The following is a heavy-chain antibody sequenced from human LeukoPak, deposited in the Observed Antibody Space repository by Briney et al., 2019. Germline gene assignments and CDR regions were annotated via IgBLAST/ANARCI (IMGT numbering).Heavy chain of an antibody. J-gene: IGHJ4*02. V-gene: IGHV4-31*03. D-gene: IGHD1-26*01. CDR3: ARDRGGSYQEY. CDR1: GGSVNRGGYY. CDR2: IYYSGST. Sequence: PSETLSLTCTVSGGSVNRGGYYWSWIRQHPGKGLEWIGYIYYSGSTYYNPSLKSRVSISVDTSKNQFSLKLTSVTAADTAVYYCARDRGGSYQEYWGQGALVTVSS.